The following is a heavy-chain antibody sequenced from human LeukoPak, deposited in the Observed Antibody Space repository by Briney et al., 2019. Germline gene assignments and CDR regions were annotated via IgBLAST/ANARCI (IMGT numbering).Heavy chain of an antibody. CDR1: GFTVSSNY. D-gene: IGHD6-25*01. CDR3: AKDRIPATRGVDY. CDR2: IYSGGST. Sequence: GGSLRLSCAASGFTVSSNYMSWVRQAPGKGLEWVSVIYSGGSTYYADSVKGRFTISRDNSKNTLYLQMNSLRAEDTAVYYCAKDRIPATRGVDYWGQGTLVTVSS. J-gene: IGHJ4*02. V-gene: IGHV3-53*01.